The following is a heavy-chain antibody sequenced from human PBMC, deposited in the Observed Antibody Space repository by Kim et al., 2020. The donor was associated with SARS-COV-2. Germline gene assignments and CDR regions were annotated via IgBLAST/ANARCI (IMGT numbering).Heavy chain of an antibody. CDR1: GGSISSSSYY. CDR2: IYYSGST. J-gene: IGHJ4*02. V-gene: IGHV4-39*01. CDR3: ARGGTYSSPKLDY. D-gene: IGHD6-19*01. Sequence: SETLSLTCTVSGGSISSSSYYWGWIRQPPGKGLEWIGSIYYSGSTYYNPSLKSRVTISVDTSKNQFSLKLSSVTAADTAVYYCARGGTYSSPKLDYWGQGTLVTVSS.